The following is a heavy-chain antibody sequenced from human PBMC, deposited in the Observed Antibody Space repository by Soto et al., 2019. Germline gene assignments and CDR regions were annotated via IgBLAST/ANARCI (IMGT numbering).Heavy chain of an antibody. CDR3: GRADSDYIES. V-gene: IGHV3-7*03. CDR1: VGTFSSDW. Sequence: PLESLSLSSPSSVGTFSSDWMSCVRHPPGKWLEWVANIKQDVSEKYYVDSVKGRCTISRDNAKNSLYLQINSLRAEDTAVYCRGRADSDYIESLGQGTRVSVSS. D-gene: IGHD6-25*01. CDR2: IKQDVSEK. J-gene: IGHJ4*02.